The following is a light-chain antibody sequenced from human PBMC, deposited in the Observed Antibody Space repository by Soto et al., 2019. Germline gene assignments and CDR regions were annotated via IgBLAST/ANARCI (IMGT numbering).Light chain of an antibody. CDR1: QGISSY. CDR3: QQYNHWRSIS. CDR2: DAS. J-gene: IGKJ5*01. V-gene: IGKV1-8*01. Sequence: IQMTQSPSSFSASTGDRVTITCRASQGISSYLAWYQQKPGKAPKLLMSDASSLERGVASRFSGSGSGTDFTLTISSLQSEDFAVYYCQQYNHWRSISFGQGTRLEIK.